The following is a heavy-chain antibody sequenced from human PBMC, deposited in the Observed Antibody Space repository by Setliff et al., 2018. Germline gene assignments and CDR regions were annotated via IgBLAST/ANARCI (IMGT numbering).Heavy chain of an antibody. CDR2: INNYSFNT. D-gene: IGHD3-22*01. V-gene: IGHV1-18*01. Sequence: ASVKVSCKAYGYSFSDSAVNWVRQAPGQGLEWMGWINNYSFNTQYAQKFQGRVTVSTDTSTTTAYLELRFLRPDDTALYYCARINFFVSSGYYYAPDSWGQGTMVTVSS. CDR3: ARINFFVSSGYYYAPDS. CDR1: GYSFSDSA. J-gene: IGHJ4*02.